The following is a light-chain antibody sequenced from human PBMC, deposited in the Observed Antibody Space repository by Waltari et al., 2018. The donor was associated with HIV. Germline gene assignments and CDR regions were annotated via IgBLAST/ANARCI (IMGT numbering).Light chain of an antibody. CDR3: GTWDSSLGAGV. V-gene: IGLV1-51*02. CDR1: TPNIGRQY. J-gene: IGLJ3*02. Sequence: SVLTQPPSVSAAPGQTITISCSRSTPNIGRQYVPWYQQFPGRAPKFLIYEDFRRPSGIPDRFSGSKSGTSATLDITGLQTGDEADYYCGTWDSSLGAGVFGGGTKVTV. CDR2: EDF.